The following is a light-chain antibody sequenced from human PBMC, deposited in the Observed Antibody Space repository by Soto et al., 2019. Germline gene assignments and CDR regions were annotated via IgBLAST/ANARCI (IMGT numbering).Light chain of an antibody. V-gene: IGLV1-44*01. Sequence: QSVLTQPPSASGTPGQRVTISCSGSSSNIGSNTVNWYQQLPGTAPKLLIYGNNQRPSGVPDRCSGSKSGTSASLAISGRHYEDEADYYCAAWDDSLNGVFGGGTKLTVL. CDR1: SSNIGSNT. CDR2: GNN. CDR3: AAWDDSLNGV. J-gene: IGLJ2*01.